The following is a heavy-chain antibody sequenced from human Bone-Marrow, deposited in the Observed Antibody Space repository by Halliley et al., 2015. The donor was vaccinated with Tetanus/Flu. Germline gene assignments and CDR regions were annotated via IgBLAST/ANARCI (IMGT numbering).Heavy chain of an antibody. CDR3: ARDLQYRGGYQGAYYFDY. V-gene: IGHV1-18*01. J-gene: IGHJ4*02. Sequence: ISAYSGNTKFAQSLQGRVSMTADRSTSTVYMELRSLRSDDTAMYYCARDLQYRGGYQGAYYFDYWGQGTLVTVSS. CDR2: ISAYSGNT. D-gene: IGHD1-26*01.